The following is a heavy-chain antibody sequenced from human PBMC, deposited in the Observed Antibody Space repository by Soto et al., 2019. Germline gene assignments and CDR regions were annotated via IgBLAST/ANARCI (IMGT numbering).Heavy chain of an antibody. CDR3: ARGSPYSGYAW. CDR1: VGSFSGYY. J-gene: IGHJ4*02. Sequence: PSETLSLTCAVYVGSFSGYYWSWIRQPPGKGLEWIGEINHSGSTNYNPSLKSRVTISVDTSKNQFSLKLSSVTAADTAVYYCARGSPYSGYAWWGQGTLVTVSS. D-gene: IGHD5-12*01. V-gene: IGHV4-34*01. CDR2: INHSGST.